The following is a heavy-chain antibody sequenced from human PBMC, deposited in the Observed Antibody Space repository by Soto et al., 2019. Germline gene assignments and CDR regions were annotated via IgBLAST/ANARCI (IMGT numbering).Heavy chain of an antibody. CDR3: ARSYHSTRIAVAGTAFDY. V-gene: IGHV1-69*13. Sequence: SVKVSCKASGGTFSSYAISWVRQAPGQGLEWMGGIIPIFGTANYAQKFQGRVTITADESTSTAYMELSSLRSEDTAVYYCARSYHSTRIAVAGTAFDYWGQGTLVTVSS. D-gene: IGHD6-19*01. CDR2: IIPIFGTA. J-gene: IGHJ4*02. CDR1: GGTFSSYA.